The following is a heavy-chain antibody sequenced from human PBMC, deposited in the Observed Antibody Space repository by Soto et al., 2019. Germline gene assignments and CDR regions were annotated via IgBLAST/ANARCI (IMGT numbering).Heavy chain of an antibody. CDR3: AHRRKGTAPSELDQ. V-gene: IGHV2-5*02. CDR2: IYWDDDK. Sequence: VSGPTLVNPTQHLSLTCTFSGFSLSSRGVGVGWNRQPPGKALEWLALIYWDDDKRYSPSLKSRHTITKDTSKNQVVLTMTNMDPVERATYYCAHRRKGTAPSELDQGGEATLITVSS. D-gene: IGHD1-1*01. CDR1: GFSLSSRGVG. J-gene: IGHJ4*02.